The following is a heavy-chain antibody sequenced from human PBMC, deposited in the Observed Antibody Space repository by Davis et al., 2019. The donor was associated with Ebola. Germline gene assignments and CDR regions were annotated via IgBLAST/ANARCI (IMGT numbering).Heavy chain of an antibody. D-gene: IGHD3-3*01. CDR1: GFTFSSYW. J-gene: IGHJ6*04. CDR2: ISYDGSHK. CDR3: ARSGLSFGVVKYHYGMDV. V-gene: IGHV3-30*03. Sequence: GESLKISCAASGFTFSSYWMSWVRQAPGKGLEWVAVISYDGSHKYSADSVKGRFTVSRDNSKKTMYLQMNSLRAEDTAVYYCARSGLSFGVVKYHYGMDVWGKGTTVTVSS.